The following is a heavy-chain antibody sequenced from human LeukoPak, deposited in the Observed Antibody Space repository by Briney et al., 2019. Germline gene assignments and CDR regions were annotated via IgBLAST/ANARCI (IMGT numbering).Heavy chain of an antibody. CDR2: INDGGTT. J-gene: IGHJ5*02. CDR1: GASFSGYY. Sequence: PSETLSLTCVVYGASFSGYYWSWIRQPPGKELECIGEINDGGTTNYNPSLKSRVSISIDRSKNHFYLILTSVTAADTATYYCARSFYSNYDKWFDPWGQGTLVTVSS. V-gene: IGHV4-34*01. D-gene: IGHD4-11*01. CDR3: ARSFYSNYDKWFDP.